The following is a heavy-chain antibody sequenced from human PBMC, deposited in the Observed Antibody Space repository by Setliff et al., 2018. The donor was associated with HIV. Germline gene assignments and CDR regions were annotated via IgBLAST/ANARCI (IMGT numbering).Heavy chain of an antibody. V-gene: IGHV3-30*02. CDR1: GFIFSAYN. Sequence: GGSLRLSCAASGFIFSAYNMHWARQAPGKGLEWVTFISSDGNYKIYADSVKGRFTVSRDNSKNTVYLQVNSLRAEDTAVYYCATYLKQSDASDAFYWYFDVWGRGTLVTVSS. J-gene: IGHJ2*01. D-gene: IGHD2-2*01. CDR3: ATYLKQSDASDAFYWYFDV. CDR2: ISSDGNYK.